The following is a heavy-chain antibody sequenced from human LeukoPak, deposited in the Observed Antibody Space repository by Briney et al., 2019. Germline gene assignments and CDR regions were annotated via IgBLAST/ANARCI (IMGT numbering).Heavy chain of an antibody. D-gene: IGHD3-10*01. CDR2: IYSGGST. CDR1: GFTFSTYS. V-gene: IGHV3-66*01. CDR3: ARVVAGLWFGELFFDY. Sequence: GGSLRLSCAASGFTFSTYSMNWVRQAPGKGLEWVSVIYSGGSTYYADSVKGRFTISRDNSKNTLYLQMNSLRAEDTAVYYCARVVAGLWFGELFFDYWGQGTLVTVSS. J-gene: IGHJ4*02.